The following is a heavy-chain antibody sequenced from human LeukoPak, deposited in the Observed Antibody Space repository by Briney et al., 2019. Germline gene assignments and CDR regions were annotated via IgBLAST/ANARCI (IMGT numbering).Heavy chain of an antibody. V-gene: IGHV3-66*02. D-gene: IGHD1-26*01. CDR1: GFTVSSNY. J-gene: IGHJ4*02. CDR3: ARGSVVGATLGY. Sequence: GGPLRLSCAASGFTVSSNYMSWVRQAPGKGLEWVSVIYSGGSTYYADSVKGRFTISRDNSKNTLYLQMNSLRAEDTAVYYCARGSVVGATLGYWGQGTLVTVSS. CDR2: IYSGGST.